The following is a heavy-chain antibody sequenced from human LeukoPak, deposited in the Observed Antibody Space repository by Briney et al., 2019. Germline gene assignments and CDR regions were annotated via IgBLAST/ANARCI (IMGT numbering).Heavy chain of an antibody. CDR2: IRYDGSNK. CDR3: AKDHIVGVDY. V-gene: IGHV3-30*02. Sequence: LAGGSLRLSCAASGFTFSSYGMHWVRQAPGKGLEWVAFIRYDGSNKYYADSVKGRFTISRDNSKNTLYLQVNSLRAEDTAVYYCAKDHIVGVDYWGQGTLVTVSS. D-gene: IGHD1-26*01. J-gene: IGHJ4*02. CDR1: GFTFSSYG.